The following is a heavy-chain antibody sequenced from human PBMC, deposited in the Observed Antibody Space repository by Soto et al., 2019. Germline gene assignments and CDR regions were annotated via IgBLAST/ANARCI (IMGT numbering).Heavy chain of an antibody. CDR3: AREGTGYNF. D-gene: IGHD5-12*01. CDR2: IVPVFGRP. V-gene: IGHV1-69*13. J-gene: IGHJ4*02. Sequence: SVNVSCKTSGCSSSNFGISGVRQAPGQWLECMGAIVPVFGRPNYAQRFRGRLTITADESTSTGYMELISLRSDDTAVYYCAREGTGYNFWRQGSQVTVSS. CDR1: GCSSSNFG.